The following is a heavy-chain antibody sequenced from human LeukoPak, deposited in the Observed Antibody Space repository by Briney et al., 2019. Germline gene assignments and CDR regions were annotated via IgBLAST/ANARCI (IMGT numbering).Heavy chain of an antibody. J-gene: IGHJ4*02. Sequence: GGSLRLSCTASGFAFAEHGMSWVRQVPGKGLKWVSGINWSGGSTGYADPLRGRFTISRDNAKNSLYLQMDSLRAEDTALYYCARAPITSPFYFDYWGQGTLVTVSS. D-gene: IGHD2-2*01. CDR3: ARAPITSPFYFDY. CDR2: INWSGGST. V-gene: IGHV3-20*04. CDR1: GFAFAEHG.